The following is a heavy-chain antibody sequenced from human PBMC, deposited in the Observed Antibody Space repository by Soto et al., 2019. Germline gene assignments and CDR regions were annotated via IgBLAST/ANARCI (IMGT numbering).Heavy chain of an antibody. CDR2: IWYDGSNK. J-gene: IGHJ4*02. Sequence: QVQLVESGGGVVQPGRSLRLSCAASGFTFSSYGMHWVRQAPGKGLEWVAVIWYDGSNKYYADSVKGRFTISRDNSKNTLYRQMNSLRAEDTAVYYCARDRMATITRYFDYWGQGTLVTVSS. CDR1: GFTFSSYG. D-gene: IGHD5-12*01. V-gene: IGHV3-33*01. CDR3: ARDRMATITRYFDY.